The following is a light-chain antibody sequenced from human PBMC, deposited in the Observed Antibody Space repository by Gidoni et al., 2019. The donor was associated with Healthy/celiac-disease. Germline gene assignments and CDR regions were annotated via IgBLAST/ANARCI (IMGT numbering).Light chain of an antibody. CDR3: QSYDSSRSGSRI. J-gene: IGLJ1*01. CDR2: GNS. V-gene: IGLV1-40*01. CDR1: SSNIGAGYD. Sequence: QSVLTQPPSVSGAPGQRVTLSCTGSSSNIGAGYDVHWYQQLPGTAPKLLIYGNSNRPSGVPDRFSGSKSGTSASLAITGLQAEDEADYYCQSYDSSRSGSRIFGTGTKVTV.